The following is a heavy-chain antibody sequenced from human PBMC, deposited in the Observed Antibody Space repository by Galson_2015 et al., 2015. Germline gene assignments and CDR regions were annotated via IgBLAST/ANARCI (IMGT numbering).Heavy chain of an antibody. CDR3: ARTFSPNYGDYGVFDS. V-gene: IGHV1-69*06. J-gene: IGHJ4*02. Sequence: SVKVSCKASGGTFSSYAISWVRQAPGQGLEWMGGIIPIFGTANYAQKFQGRVTITADKSTSTAYMELSSLRSEDTAVYYCARTFSPNYGDYGVFDSWGQGPLVTVS. CDR1: GGTFSSYA. CDR2: IIPIFGTA. D-gene: IGHD4-17*01.